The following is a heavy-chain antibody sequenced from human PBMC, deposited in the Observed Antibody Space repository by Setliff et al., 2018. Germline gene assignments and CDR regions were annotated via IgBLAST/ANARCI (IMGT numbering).Heavy chain of an antibody. CDR3: ARSPPNRGSGSGWYGDF. V-gene: IGHV1-18*01. Sequence: GASVKVSCKASGYTFTNYGITWVRQAPGQGLEWMGWISAYDGNTKFAQNIQGRVTLTTDTPTSTAYMELRSLRSDDTAVYYCARSPPNRGSGSGWYGDFWGQGTLVTSPQ. CDR2: ISAYDGNT. CDR1: GYTFTNYG. D-gene: IGHD6-19*01. J-gene: IGHJ4*02.